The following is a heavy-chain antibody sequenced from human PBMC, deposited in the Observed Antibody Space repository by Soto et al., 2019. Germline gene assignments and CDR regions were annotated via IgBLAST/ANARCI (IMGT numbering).Heavy chain of an antibody. CDR3: ARLQGYCIPSSCTGYYAMDV. J-gene: IGHJ6*04. CDR1: SGSISSSDYT. V-gene: IGHV4-39*01. D-gene: IGHD2-2*01. Sequence: SETLSLTCTISSGSISSSDYTWGWIRQPPGKGLEWIGSIYYSGKTYYNPSLNSRITVSVDTSKNQFSLNLSSVTAADTAVYYCARLQGYCIPSSCTGYYAMDVWGKGTTVT. CDR2: IYYSGKT.